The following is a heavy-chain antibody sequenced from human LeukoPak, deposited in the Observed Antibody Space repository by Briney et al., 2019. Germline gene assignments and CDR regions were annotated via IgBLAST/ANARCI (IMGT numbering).Heavy chain of an antibody. CDR1: GVSISSGNW. CDR2: THRSGDT. J-gene: IGHJ4*02. D-gene: IGHD3-3*02. Sequence: SGTLSLTCAVYGVSISSGNWRTWVRQPPGKGLEWIGETHRSGDTKYNPSLNGRVTISVDNSKNQLSLNLISVTAADTAKYYCATRDQSRTFLVPLDSWGQGTLVTVSS. V-gene: IGHV4-4*02. CDR3: ATRDQSRTFLVPLDS.